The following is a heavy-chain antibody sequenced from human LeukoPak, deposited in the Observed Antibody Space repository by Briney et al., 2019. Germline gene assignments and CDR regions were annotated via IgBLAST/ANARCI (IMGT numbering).Heavy chain of an antibody. CDR1: GFTFSFYT. Sequence: PGGSLRLSCAASGFTFSFYTMNWVRQAPGQGLEWVSSISDGGSEIYYADSVKGRFAVSRDDAKNSLSLQVNSLRVEDTAIYYCAKGKSGSYYSYMDVWGKGTTVTVSS. CDR2: ISDGGSEI. J-gene: IGHJ6*03. CDR3: AKGKSGSYYSYMDV. V-gene: IGHV3-21*04.